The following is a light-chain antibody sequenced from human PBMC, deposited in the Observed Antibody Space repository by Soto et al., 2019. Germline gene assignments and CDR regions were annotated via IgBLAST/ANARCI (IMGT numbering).Light chain of an antibody. V-gene: IGKV3-20*01. Sequence: EIVLTQSPGTLSLSPGERATLSCRASQSVSSSYLAWYQQKPGQAPRLLIYGASSRATGIPDRFSGSGSGTDFTLTISRLEPEDFAVYYCQQYGSSLPYTFRQGTKLEIK. J-gene: IGKJ2*01. CDR2: GAS. CDR3: QQYGSSLPYT. CDR1: QSVSSSY.